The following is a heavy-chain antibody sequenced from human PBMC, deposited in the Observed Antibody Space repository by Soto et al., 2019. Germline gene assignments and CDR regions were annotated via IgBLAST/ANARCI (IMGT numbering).Heavy chain of an antibody. CDR2: IVHIYRTA. J-gene: IGHJ4*02. Sequence: QVQLVQSGAEVKKPGSAVKVSCKASGGTFSSYRINWVRQAPGHGLEWVGGIVHIYRTADYAQKCQGRVTNTAYESARPSYMALRSLKSQDTAVYYCLRDSGATLSSSWGQGTLVTVSS. D-gene: IGHD6-13*01. CDR1: GGTFSSYR. CDR3: LRDSGATLSSS. V-gene: IGHV1-69*01.